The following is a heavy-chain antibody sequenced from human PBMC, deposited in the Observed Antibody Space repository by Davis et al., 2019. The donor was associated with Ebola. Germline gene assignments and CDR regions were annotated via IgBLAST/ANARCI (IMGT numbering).Heavy chain of an antibody. CDR1: GDSVSSGG. J-gene: IGHJ3*02. Sequence: PSETLSLTCAISGDSVSSGGWIWIRQSPSRGLEWLGRTYYNSKWYKDYAVSLKSRITFNPDTSKNQFSLQLDSVTPEDTAIYYCARVNWGAGKAFDIWGQGSMVTVSS. CDR3: ARVNWGAGKAFDI. V-gene: IGHV6-1*01. D-gene: IGHD7-27*01. CDR2: TYYNSKWYK.